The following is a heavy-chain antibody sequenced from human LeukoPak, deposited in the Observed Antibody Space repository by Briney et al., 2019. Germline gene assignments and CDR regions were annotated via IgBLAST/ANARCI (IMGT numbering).Heavy chain of an antibody. V-gene: IGHV3-7*01. CDR2: IKQDGSEK. Sequence: GGSLRLSCAASEFTFSSYWMSGVRQAPGKGLEWVANIKQDGSEKYSVGSVKGRFTISRDNAKNSLYLQMNSLRAEDTAVYYCAKLPQGYCSSTGCDYWGQGTLVTVSS. J-gene: IGHJ4*02. D-gene: IGHD2-2*01. CDR1: EFTFSSYW. CDR3: AKLPQGYCSSTGCDY.